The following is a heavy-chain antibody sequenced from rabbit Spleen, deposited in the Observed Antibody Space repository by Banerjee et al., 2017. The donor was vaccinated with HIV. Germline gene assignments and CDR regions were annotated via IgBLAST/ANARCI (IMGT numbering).Heavy chain of an antibody. Sequence: QERLVESGGGLVQPGGSLKLSCKASGFDFSSYGVSWVRQAPGKGLEWIGYIDPVFGITYYANWVNGRFTISSHNAQNTLFLQLNSLTAADTATYFCVREVAAKFNLWGPGTLVTVS. J-gene: IGHJ4*01. CDR1: GFDFSSYG. D-gene: IGHD4-1*01. CDR3: VREVAAKFNL. CDR2: IDPVFGIT. V-gene: IGHV1S47*01.